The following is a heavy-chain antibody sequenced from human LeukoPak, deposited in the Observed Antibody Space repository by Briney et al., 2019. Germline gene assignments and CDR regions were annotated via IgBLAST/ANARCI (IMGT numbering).Heavy chain of an antibody. CDR3: ARITTYYYDSSGYYYKAFDI. Sequence: KTSETLSLTCAVSGDSISTNHWWSWVRQPPGKGLEWIGEVYHSGSTNYNPSLKSRVTISVDKSKNLFSLKLSSVTAADTAVYYCARITTYYYDSSGYYYKAFDIWGQGTMVTVSS. D-gene: IGHD3-22*01. V-gene: IGHV4-4*02. J-gene: IGHJ3*02. CDR2: VYHSGST. CDR1: GDSISTNHW.